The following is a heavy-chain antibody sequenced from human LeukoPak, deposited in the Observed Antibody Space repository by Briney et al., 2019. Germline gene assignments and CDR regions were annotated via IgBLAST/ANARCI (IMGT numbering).Heavy chain of an antibody. J-gene: IGHJ4*02. V-gene: IGHV3-23*01. D-gene: IGHD2-2*01. CDR3: VKDFLHGPHIEPVGSVGPFDY. CDR2: LHADSGMI. Sequence: GGSLRLSCATSGFSFSSYAMSWVRQAPGKGLEWVSGLHADSGMIYYADSVKGRFTISRDNSKNTLYFQMNSLRAEDTAIYYCVKDFLHGPHIEPVGSVGPFDYWGQGTLVTGSS. CDR1: GFSFSSYA.